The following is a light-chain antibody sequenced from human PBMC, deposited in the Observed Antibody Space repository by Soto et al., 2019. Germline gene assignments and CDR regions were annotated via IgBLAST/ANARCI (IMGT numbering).Light chain of an antibody. J-gene: IGKJ5*01. V-gene: IGKV1-9*01. Sequence: DSEITRCPASLSASGGARVIITCRASQSIRKYLNWYQHKPGKVPTLLIYAASTLQSGVPLRFSGSGSGTSFTLTISRLQPEDFATYYCQQLVSYPIAFREGTRLEIK. CDR1: QSIRKY. CDR3: QQLVSYPIA. CDR2: AAS.